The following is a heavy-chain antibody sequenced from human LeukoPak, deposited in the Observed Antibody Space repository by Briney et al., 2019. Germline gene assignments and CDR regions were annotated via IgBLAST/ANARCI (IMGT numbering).Heavy chain of an antibody. D-gene: IGHD6-19*01. Sequence: SETLSLTCTVSGDSIRSYYWSWIRQPPGKGLEWIGYIYYSETANYNPSLKSRVTISVDTSKNQFSLKLSSVTAADTAVYYCARVRGGAVAGLVFYFDYWGQGTLVTVSS. J-gene: IGHJ4*02. CDR1: GDSIRSYY. CDR3: ARVRGGAVAGLVFYFDY. CDR2: IYYSETA. V-gene: IGHV4-59*12.